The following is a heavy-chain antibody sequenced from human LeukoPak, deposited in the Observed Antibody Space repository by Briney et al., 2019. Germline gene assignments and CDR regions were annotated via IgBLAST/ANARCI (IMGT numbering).Heavy chain of an antibody. CDR2: TYYRSKWYV. CDR3: ARLSQYYYDTSGGTTYYHYYGLDV. J-gene: IGHJ6*02. D-gene: IGHD3-22*01. CDR1: GDSVSSNTTA. Sequence: SQTLSLTCAIAGDSVSSNTTAWNWIRQSPSRGLEWLGRTYYRSKWYVDYAVSVKSRLTINPDTTKNQFSLQLNSVTPEDTAVYYCARLSQYYYDTSGGTTYYHYYGLDVWGQGTTVTVSS. V-gene: IGHV6-1*01.